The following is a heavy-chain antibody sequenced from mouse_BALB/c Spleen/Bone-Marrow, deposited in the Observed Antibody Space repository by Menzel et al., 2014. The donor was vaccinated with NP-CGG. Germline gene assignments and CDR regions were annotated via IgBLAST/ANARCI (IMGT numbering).Heavy chain of an antibody. Sequence: VQLQQSGPELVKPGASVKISCKASGYTFTDHNMHWVXQXXXKSLEWIXXXXXYNGGTAYNQKFKSKATLTVDNSSSTAYMELRSLTSEDSAVYYCSSPXXXXXXXXXXXGXGTXVTXSA. J-gene: IGHJ3*01. CDR3: SSPXXXXXXXXXX. CDR1: GYTFTDHN. V-gene: IGHV1S29*02. CDR2: XXXYNGGT.